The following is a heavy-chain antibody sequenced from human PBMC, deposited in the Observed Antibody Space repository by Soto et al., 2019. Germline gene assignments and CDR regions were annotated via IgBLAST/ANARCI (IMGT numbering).Heavy chain of an antibody. CDR2: INPNSGGT. CDR1: GYTFTGYY. Sequence: GASVKVSCKASGYTFTGYYMHWLRQSPGQGLEWMGWINPNSGGTNYAQKFQGWVTMTRDTSISTAYMELSRLRSDDTAVYYCARDSGSYGGNYFDYWGQGTLVTVSS. J-gene: IGHJ4*02. CDR3: ARDSGSYGGNYFDY. D-gene: IGHD1-26*01. V-gene: IGHV1-2*04.